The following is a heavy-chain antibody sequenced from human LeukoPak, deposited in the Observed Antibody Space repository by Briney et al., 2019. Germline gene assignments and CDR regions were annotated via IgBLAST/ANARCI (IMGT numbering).Heavy chain of an antibody. CDR1: GFTFSSYA. CDR3: ARGGDIVVVPAAPTDY. Sequence: GSLRLSCAASGFTFSSYAMHWVRQAPGKGLEWVAVISYDGSNKYYADSVKGRFTISRDNSKNTLYLQMNSLRAEDTAVYYCARGGDIVVVPAAPTDYWGQGTLVTVSS. J-gene: IGHJ4*02. V-gene: IGHV3-30*04. CDR2: ISYDGSNK. D-gene: IGHD2-2*01.